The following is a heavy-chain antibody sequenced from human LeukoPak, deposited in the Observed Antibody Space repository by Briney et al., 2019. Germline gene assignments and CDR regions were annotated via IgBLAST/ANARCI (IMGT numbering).Heavy chain of an antibody. D-gene: IGHD7-27*01. CDR2: INPNSGRA. CDR1: GYTFTNYN. CDR3: ARTPPNWGADY. V-gene: IGHV1-8*01. J-gene: IGHJ4*02. Sequence: ASVTVSCKASGYTFTNYNIDWVRQAPGQGLEWMGWINPNSGRAGCVQKFQGRVTMTRDTSIGTAYLELSSLRSEDTAVYYCARTPPNWGADYWGQGTLVTVSS.